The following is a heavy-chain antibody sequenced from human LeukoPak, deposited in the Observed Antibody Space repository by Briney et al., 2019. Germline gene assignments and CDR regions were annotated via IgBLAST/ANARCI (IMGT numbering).Heavy chain of an antibody. CDR3: AKDDGYNTYSQYDY. CDR1: GFTFSSYG. V-gene: IGHV3-30*02. CDR2: IRYDGSNK. D-gene: IGHD5-24*01. Sequence: GGSLRLSCAASGFTFSSYGMHWVRQAPGKGLEWVAFIRYDGSNKYHADSVKGRFTISRDSSKNTVYLQMNSLRVEDTAVYYCAKDDGYNTYSQYDYWGQGTLVTVSS. J-gene: IGHJ4*02.